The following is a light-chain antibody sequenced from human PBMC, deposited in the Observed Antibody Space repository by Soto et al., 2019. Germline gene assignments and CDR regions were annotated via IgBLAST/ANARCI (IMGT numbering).Light chain of an antibody. CDR2: DTS. V-gene: IGKV3-11*01. Sequence: EIVLTQSPATLSLSPGERATLSCRASPGVSSYLAWYQQKPGQAPRLLLYDTSNRATGIPARFSGSGSGTDFTLTISSLEPEDFAGYYCQQRSDWPWTFGQGTKVEIK. J-gene: IGKJ1*01. CDR3: QQRSDWPWT. CDR1: PGVSSY.